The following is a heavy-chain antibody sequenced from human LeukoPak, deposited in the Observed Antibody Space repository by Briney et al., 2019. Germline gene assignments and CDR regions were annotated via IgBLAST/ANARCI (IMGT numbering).Heavy chain of an antibody. J-gene: IGHJ4*02. CDR3: ARALPYNWSYYPL. V-gene: IGHV4-38-2*02. Sequence: SETLSLTCTVSGYSISSGYYWGWIRQPPGKGLEWIGSIYHSGSTYYNPSLKSRVTISVDTSKNQFSLKLSSVTAADTAVYYCARALPYNWSYYPLWGQGTLVTVSS. CDR1: GYSISSGYY. CDR2: IYHSGST. D-gene: IGHD1-7*01.